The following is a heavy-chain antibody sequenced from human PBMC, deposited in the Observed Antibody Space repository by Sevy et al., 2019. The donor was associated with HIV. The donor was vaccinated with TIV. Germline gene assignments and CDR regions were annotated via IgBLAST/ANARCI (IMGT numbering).Heavy chain of an antibody. CDR1: GFIFSSYW. CDR3: ASPGGKGFDP. D-gene: IGHD3-16*01. V-gene: IGHV3-7*03. J-gene: IGHJ5*02. Sequence: GGSLRLSCAASGFIFSSYWMSWVRQAPGKGLEWVANIKQDGSEKYYVDSVKGRFTISRDNAKNSLYLQMNSLRAEDTAVYYCASPGGKGFDPWGQGTLVTVSS. CDR2: IKQDGSEK.